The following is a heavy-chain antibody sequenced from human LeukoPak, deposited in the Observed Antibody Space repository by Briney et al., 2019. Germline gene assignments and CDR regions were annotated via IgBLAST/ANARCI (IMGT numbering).Heavy chain of an antibody. Sequence: PGRSLRLSCAASGFTFSSYAMHWVRQAPGKGLEWVAVISYDGSNKYYADSVKGRFTISRDNSKNTLYLQMNSLRAEDTAVYYCATPATVKDFDYWGQGTLVTVSS. CDR1: GFTFSSYA. CDR3: ATPATVKDFDY. V-gene: IGHV3-30*04. J-gene: IGHJ4*02. D-gene: IGHD4-17*01. CDR2: ISYDGSNK.